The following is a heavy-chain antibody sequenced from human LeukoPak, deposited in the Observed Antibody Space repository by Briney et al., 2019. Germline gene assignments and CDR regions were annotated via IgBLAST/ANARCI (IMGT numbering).Heavy chain of an antibody. J-gene: IGHJ3*02. CDR2: INPNSGGT. CDR3: ARDRLAVAAAPVDAFDI. V-gene: IGHV1-2*02. Sequence: GASVKVSCKASGYTFTSYGISWVRQAPGQGLEWMGWINPNSGGTNYAQKFQGRVTMTRDTSISTAYMELSRLRSDDTAVYYCARDRLAVAAAPVDAFDIWGQGTLVTVSS. CDR1: GYTFTSYG. D-gene: IGHD6-19*01.